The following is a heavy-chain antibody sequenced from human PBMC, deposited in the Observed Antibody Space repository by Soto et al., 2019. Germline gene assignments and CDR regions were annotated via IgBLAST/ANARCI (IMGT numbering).Heavy chain of an antibody. CDR1: GCAINTYY. CDR2: IYYSGST. Sequence: PSETLSLTFSVSGCAINTYYWSRIRQPPGKGLEWIGYIYYSGSTNYNPSLKSRATISVDTSKNQFTLKLSSVTAADTAVYYCARVPWQWLGGYAFDIWGQGTMVT. J-gene: IGHJ3*02. CDR3: ARVPWQWLGGYAFDI. D-gene: IGHD6-19*01. V-gene: IGHV4-59*01.